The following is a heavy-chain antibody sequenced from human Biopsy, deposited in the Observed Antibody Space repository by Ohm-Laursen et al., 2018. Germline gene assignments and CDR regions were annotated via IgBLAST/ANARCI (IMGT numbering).Heavy chain of an antibody. CDR2: IWYDGSNK. V-gene: IGHV3-33*01. J-gene: IGHJ6*02. D-gene: IGHD3-10*01. Sequence: SLRLSCTASGSTFSSYGIHWVRQAPGKGLEWVAVIWYDGSNKYSADSVKGRFSISRDNPKNTVYLQMNSLRAADTAVYYCARDRYYGSESYYSHYNMDVWGQGTTVSVSS. CDR1: GSTFSSYG. CDR3: ARDRYYGSESYYSHYNMDV.